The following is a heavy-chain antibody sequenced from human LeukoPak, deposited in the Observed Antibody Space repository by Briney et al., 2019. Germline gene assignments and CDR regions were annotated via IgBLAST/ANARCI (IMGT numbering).Heavy chain of an antibody. CDR2: IKHDETEK. Sequence: GGSLRLSCAASGFTFSNYWMTWVRQAPGKGLEWVANIKHDETEKYFMDSVKGRFTISRDNAENSLYLHMNSLRADDTAVYYCARLFMQRLVVYWYFDLWGRGTLVTVSS. CDR3: ARLFMQRLVVYWYFDL. D-gene: IGHD6-13*01. CDR1: GFTFSNYW. V-gene: IGHV3-7*01. J-gene: IGHJ2*01.